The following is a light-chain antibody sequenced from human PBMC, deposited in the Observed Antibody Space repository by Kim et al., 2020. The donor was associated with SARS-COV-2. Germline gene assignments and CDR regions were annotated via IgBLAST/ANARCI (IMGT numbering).Light chain of an antibody. J-gene: IGLJ2*01. CDR2: GNS. CDR3: QSYDSSLSGSV. CDR1: SSNIGAGYD. V-gene: IGLV1-40*01. Sequence: QSVLTQPPSVSGAQGQRVTISCTGRSSNIGAGYDVHWYQQLPGTAPKLLIYGNSNRPSGVPDRFSGSKSGTSASLAITGLQAEDEADYYCQSYDSSLSGSVFGGGTQLTVL.